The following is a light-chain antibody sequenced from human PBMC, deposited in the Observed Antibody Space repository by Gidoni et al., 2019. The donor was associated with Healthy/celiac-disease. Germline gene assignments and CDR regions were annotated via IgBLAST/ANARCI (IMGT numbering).Light chain of an antibody. J-gene: IGKJ5*01. CDR2: AAS. CDR1: QSISSY. V-gene: IGKV1-39*01. Sequence: DIQMTQSPSSLSASVGDRVTITCRASQSISSYLNWYQQKPWKAPKLLIYAASSLKSGVPSRFSGSVSRTDFTLTISSLQPEDFATYYCQQSYSTLRITFGQGTRLEIK. CDR3: QQSYSTLRIT.